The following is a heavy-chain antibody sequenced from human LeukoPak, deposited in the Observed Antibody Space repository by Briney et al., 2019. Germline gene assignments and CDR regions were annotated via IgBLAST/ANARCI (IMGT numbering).Heavy chain of an antibody. CDR3: ARALYYYDSRSYGDFDY. Sequence: EASVKVSCKASGHSLTRYYMHWVRQAPGQGLEWMGIMNPSGTSTNYAQKFQGRVVMTGDTSTSTVYMELRSLRSDDTAVYYCARALYYYDSRSYGDFDYWGQGTLVTVSS. J-gene: IGHJ4*02. CDR2: MNPSGTST. V-gene: IGHV1-46*01. D-gene: IGHD3-22*01. CDR1: GHSLTRYY.